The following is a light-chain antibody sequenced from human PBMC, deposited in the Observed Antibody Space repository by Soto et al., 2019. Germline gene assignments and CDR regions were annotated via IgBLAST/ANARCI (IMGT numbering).Light chain of an antibody. V-gene: IGKV1-39*01. Sequence: DIQMTQTRSSLSASVGDRVTITCRASQSISSYLNWYQQKPGKAPKLLIYAASSLQGGVPSRFSGSGSGTDFTLTISSLQPEDFATYYCQHSYSTLWTFGQGTKVEIK. CDR1: QSISSY. J-gene: IGKJ1*01. CDR3: QHSYSTLWT. CDR2: AAS.